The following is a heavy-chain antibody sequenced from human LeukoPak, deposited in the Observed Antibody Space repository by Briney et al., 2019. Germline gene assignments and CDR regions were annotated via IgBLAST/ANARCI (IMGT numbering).Heavy chain of an antibody. J-gene: IGHJ4*02. CDR1: GFTFSSYS. V-gene: IGHV3-21*01. CDR3: ARGSPSLVDY. Sequence: GGSLRLSCAASGFTFSSYSMNWVRQAPGKGLEWVSSISSSSSYIYYADSVKGRFTITRDNAKNSLYLQMNSLRAEDTAVYYCARGSPSLVDYWGQGTLVTVSS. CDR2: ISSSSSYI. D-gene: IGHD6-6*01.